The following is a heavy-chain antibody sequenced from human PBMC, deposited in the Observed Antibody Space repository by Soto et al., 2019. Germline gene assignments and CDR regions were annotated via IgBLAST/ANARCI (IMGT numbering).Heavy chain of an antibody. J-gene: IGHJ5*01. CDR3: DSLVVTNWFDP. CDR2: FNPILRFS. Sequence: VKGSCKASGDRNNLYTGSWGRQAHRLGLEWMGRFNPILRFSNSALKFQGRVTLTADKSTRTAYMVQSSLRSEDTAVDYCDSLVVTNWFDPWGQETLVTVSS. V-gene: IGHV1-69*02. D-gene: IGHD2-21*01. CDR1: GDRNNLYT.